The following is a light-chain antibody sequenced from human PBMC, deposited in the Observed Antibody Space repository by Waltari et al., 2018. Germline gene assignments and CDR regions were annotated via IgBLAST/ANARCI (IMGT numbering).Light chain of an antibody. V-gene: IGKV3-15*01. J-gene: IGKJ5*01. CDR2: GAS. Sequence: IVMTQSPATLSVSPGERDTLSCRASQSVSANLAWYQQKPGQAPRLLIYGASTRATGIPDRFIGSGSGTEFTLTINSLQSEDFAVYYCQQYNNWPPITFGQGTRLEIK. CDR1: QSVSAN. CDR3: QQYNNWPPIT.